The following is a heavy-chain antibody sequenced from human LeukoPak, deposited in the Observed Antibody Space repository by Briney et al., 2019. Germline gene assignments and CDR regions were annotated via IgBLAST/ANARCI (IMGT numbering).Heavy chain of an antibody. CDR1: GFTFSSYW. D-gene: IGHD3-9*01. J-gene: IGHJ4*02. Sequence: GGSLRLSCAASGFTFSSYWLSWVRQAPGKGLEWVAAIKPDGGEKDYVDSVKGRFTISRDNAKNSLYLLMNTLRAEDTAVYYCARADWFSFDYWGQGTLVTVSS. V-gene: IGHV3-7*04. CDR2: IKPDGGEK. CDR3: ARADWFSFDY.